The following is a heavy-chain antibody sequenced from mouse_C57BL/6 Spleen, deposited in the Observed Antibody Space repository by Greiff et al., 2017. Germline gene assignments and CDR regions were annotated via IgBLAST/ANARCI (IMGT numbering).Heavy chain of an antibody. J-gene: IGHJ1*03. V-gene: IGHV1-72*01. Sequence: QVQLQQPGAELVKPGASVKLSCKASGYTFTSYWMHWVKQRPGRGLEWIGRIDPKSGGTKYNEKFKSKATLTVDKPSSTAYMQLSSLTSEDSAVYYCARGQLRLPWYFDVWGTGTTVTVSS. CDR3: ARGQLRLPWYFDV. CDR1: GYTFTSYW. CDR2: IDPKSGGT. D-gene: IGHD3-2*02.